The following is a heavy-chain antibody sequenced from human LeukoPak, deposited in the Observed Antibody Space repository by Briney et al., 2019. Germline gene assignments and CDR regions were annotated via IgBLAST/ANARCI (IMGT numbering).Heavy chain of an antibody. V-gene: IGHV3-11*01. Sequence: GGSLRLPCAASGARFSDHYMSWIRQAPGKGLEWISYISSSGSNIHYADSMRGRVTISRDNANNSLTLHMSSLRAEDTAVYYCAGALMVAAFDSWGQGTLVTVSS. CDR2: ISSSGSNI. J-gene: IGHJ4*02. CDR1: GARFSDHY. CDR3: AGALMVAAFDS. D-gene: IGHD2-15*01.